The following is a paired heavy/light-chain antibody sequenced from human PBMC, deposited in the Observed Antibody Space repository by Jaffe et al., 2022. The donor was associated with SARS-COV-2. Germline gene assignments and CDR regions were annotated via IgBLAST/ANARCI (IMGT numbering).Heavy chain of an antibody. CDR2: INDRGYT. D-gene: IGHD4-17*01. J-gene: IGHJ4*02. CDR1: GGALSGY. V-gene: IGHV4-34*01. Sequence: QVQLQPWGAGLLKPSETLSLTCAVSGGALSGYWTWIRQPPGKRLEWLGEINDRGYTNYNPSLMSRVTMSVDTSKNHLSLRLNSVTAADTGVYYCARRRGSTPSDYWSQGTLVTVSS. CDR3: ARRRGSTPSDY.
Light chain of an antibody. CDR1: QSISSGY. J-gene: IGKJ1*01. CDR3: QQSYKSPRT. CDR2: GTS. V-gene: IGKV3-20*01. Sequence: EIVLTQSPGTLSLSAGERATLSCRASQSISSGYLAWYQQKPGQAPRLVIYGTSSRATGIPERFSGSGSGTDFTLTISRLEPEDFAVYFCQQSYKSPRTFGQGTKVEIK.